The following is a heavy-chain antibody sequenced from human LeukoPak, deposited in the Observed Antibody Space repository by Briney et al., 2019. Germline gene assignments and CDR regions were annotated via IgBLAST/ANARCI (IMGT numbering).Heavy chain of an antibody. D-gene: IGHD4-23*01. J-gene: IGHJ6*02. V-gene: IGHV3-9*01. Sequence: GGSLRLSCAASGFTFDDYAMHWVRQAPGKGLEWVSGISWNSGSIGYADSVKGRFTISRDNAKNPLYLQMNSLRAEDTALYYCAKDIGTVVTRAYYYYGMDVWGQGTSVTVSS. CDR3: AKDIGTVVTRAYYYYGMDV. CDR1: GFTFDDYA. CDR2: ISWNSGSI.